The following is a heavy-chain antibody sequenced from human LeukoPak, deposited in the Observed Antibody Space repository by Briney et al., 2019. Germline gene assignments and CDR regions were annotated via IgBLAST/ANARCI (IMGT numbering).Heavy chain of an antibody. CDR2: INHSGST. CDR3: ARASPQLSLGY. D-gene: IGHD6-6*01. CDR1: GGSFSGYY. J-gene: IGHJ4*02. V-gene: IGHV4-34*01. Sequence: YPSETLSLTCAVYGGSFSGYYWSWIRQPPGKGLEWIGEINHSGSTNYNPSLKSRVTISVDTSKNQFSLKLSSVTAADTAVYYCARASPQLSLGYWGQGTLVTVSS.